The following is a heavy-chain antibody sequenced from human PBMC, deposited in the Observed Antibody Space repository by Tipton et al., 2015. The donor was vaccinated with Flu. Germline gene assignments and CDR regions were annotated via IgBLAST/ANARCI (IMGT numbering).Heavy chain of an antibody. Sequence: LRLSCTVSGASITSDNNFWTWIRQPAGKGLEYIGRFYTSGGTKYNPSLKSRVSISVDTSKNQFSLRLSSVTAADTAVYYCARRDYSNYVSDPKNWFDPWGQGTLVTVSS. CDR2: FYTSGGT. CDR3: ARRDYSNYVSDPKNWFDP. D-gene: IGHD4-11*01. CDR1: GASITSDNNF. J-gene: IGHJ5*02. V-gene: IGHV4-61*02.